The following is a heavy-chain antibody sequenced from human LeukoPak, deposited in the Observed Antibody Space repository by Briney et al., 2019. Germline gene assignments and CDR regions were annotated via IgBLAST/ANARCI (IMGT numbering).Heavy chain of an antibody. Sequence: PGGSLRLSCAASGFTFSSYGMHWVRQARGKGLEWVAFIRYDGSNKDYVDSVKGRFTISRDNSKNTLYLQMNSLRAEDTAVYYCARGSYDFDYWGQGTLVTVSS. CDR2: IRYDGSNK. V-gene: IGHV3-30*02. J-gene: IGHJ4*02. D-gene: IGHD5-12*01. CDR3: ARGSYDFDY. CDR1: GFTFSSYG.